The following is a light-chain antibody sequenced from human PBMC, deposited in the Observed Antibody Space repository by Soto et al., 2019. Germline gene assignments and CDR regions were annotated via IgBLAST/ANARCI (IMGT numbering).Light chain of an antibody. CDR2: DVS. V-gene: IGLV2-14*01. CDR1: SSDIGGYTY. CDR3: SSYTSLGLCV. J-gene: IGLJ1*01. Sequence: QSALTQPASVSGSPGQSISISCTGTSSDIGGYTYVSWYQQHPGKAPKLLIFDVSSRPSGVSDRFSAFKSGNTASLTISGLQAGDEADYYCSSYTSLGLCVLGTGTKLTVL.